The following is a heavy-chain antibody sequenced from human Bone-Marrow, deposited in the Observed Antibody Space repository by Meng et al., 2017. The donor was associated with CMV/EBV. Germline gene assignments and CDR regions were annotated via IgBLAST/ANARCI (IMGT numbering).Heavy chain of an antibody. D-gene: IGHD1/OR15-1a*01. CDR2: IRCDGSNK. CDR3: AKEAPYNWNTFDI. V-gene: IGHV3-30*02. CDR1: GFTFSSYG. Sequence: GGSLRLSCAASGFTFSSYGMHWVRQAPGKGLEWVAFIRCDGSNKYNADSVKGRFTTSRDNSKNTLYVQMNRLRAEDTAVYYCAKEAPYNWNTFDIWGQGTMVTVSS. J-gene: IGHJ3*02.